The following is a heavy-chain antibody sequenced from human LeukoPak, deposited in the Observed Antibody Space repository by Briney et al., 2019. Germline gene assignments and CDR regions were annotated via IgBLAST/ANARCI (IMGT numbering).Heavy chain of an antibody. J-gene: IGHJ4*02. CDR1: GGSVRSHY. D-gene: IGHD6-19*01. CDR2: IYYSGST. Sequence: SETLSLTCTVSGGSVRSHYWSWIRQPPGKRLEWIGYIYYSGSTNYNPSLKSRVTISVDTSKNQFSLKLSSVTAADTAVYYCARLFLLDQVAGTSRFDYWGQGTLVTVSS. CDR3: ARLFLLDQVAGTSRFDY. V-gene: IGHV4-59*08.